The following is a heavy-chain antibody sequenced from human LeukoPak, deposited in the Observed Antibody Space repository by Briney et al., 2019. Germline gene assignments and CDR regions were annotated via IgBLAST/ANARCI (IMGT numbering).Heavy chain of an antibody. V-gene: IGHV4-34*01. Sequence: SSETLSLTCAVYGGSFSGYYWSWIRQPPGKGLEWIGEINHSGSTNYNPSLKSRVTISVDTSKNQFSPKLSSVTAADTAVYYCARGLAARGWFDPWGQGTLVTVSS. CDR2: INHSGST. CDR1: GGSFSGYY. J-gene: IGHJ5*02. D-gene: IGHD6-6*01. CDR3: ARGLAARGWFDP.